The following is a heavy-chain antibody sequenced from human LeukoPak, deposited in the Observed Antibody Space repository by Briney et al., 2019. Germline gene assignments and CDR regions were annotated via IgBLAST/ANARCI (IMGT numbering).Heavy chain of an antibody. J-gene: IGHJ5*02. CDR3: ARGGYYDSSGYYYTSRTYNWFDP. CDR1: GGSISSGGFY. Sequence: PSETLSLTCTVSGGSISSGGFYWSWIRQPPGKGLEWIGEINHSGSTNYNPSLKSRVTISVDTSKNQFSLKLGSVTAADTAVYYCARGGYYDSSGYYYTSRTYNWFDPWGQGTLVTVSS. D-gene: IGHD3-22*01. CDR2: INHSGST. V-gene: IGHV4-39*07.